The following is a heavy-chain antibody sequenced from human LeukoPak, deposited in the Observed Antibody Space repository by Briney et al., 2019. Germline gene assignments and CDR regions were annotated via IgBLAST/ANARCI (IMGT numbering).Heavy chain of an antibody. D-gene: IGHD1/OR15-1a*01. V-gene: IGHV4-34*01. CDR3: ARGRNNGGGKIDY. J-gene: IGHJ4*02. Sequence: SETLSLTCAVYGGSFSGYYWSWIRQPPGKGLEWIGEINHSGSTNYNPSLKSRVTISVDTSKNQFSLKLSSVTAADTAVYYCARGRNNGGGKIDYWGQGTLVTVSS. CDR1: GGSFSGYY. CDR2: INHSGST.